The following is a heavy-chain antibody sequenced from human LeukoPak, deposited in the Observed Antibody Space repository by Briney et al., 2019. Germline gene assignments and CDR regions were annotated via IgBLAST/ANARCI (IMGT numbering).Heavy chain of an antibody. CDR3: AREAPTDIVVVPAATPNNWFDP. CDR1: GGSISSYY. D-gene: IGHD2-2*01. V-gene: IGHV4-4*07. CDR2: IYTSGST. J-gene: IGHJ5*02. Sequence: SETLSLTCTVSGGSISSYYWSWIRQPAGKGLEWIGRIYTSGSTNYNPSLKSRVTMSVDTSKNQFSLKLSSVTAVDTAVYYCAREAPTDIVVVPAATPNNWFDPWGQGTLVTVSS.